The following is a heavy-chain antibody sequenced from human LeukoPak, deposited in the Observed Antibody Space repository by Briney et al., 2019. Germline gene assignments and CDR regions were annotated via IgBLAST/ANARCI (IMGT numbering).Heavy chain of an antibody. CDR1: GHSISSGYY. J-gene: IGHJ3*02. CDR3: ARTLIVVVPAAQNAFDI. D-gene: IGHD2-2*01. CDR2: IYHSGST. Sequence: SETLSLTCTVSGHSISSGYYWGWIRQPPGKGLEWIGSIYHSGSTYYNPSLKSRVTISVDTSKNQFSLKLSSVTAADTAVYYCARTLIVVVPAAQNAFDIWGQGTMVTVSS. V-gene: IGHV4-38-2*02.